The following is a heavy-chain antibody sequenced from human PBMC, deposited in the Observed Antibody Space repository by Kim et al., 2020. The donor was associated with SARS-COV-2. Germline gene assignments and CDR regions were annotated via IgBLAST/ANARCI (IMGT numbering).Heavy chain of an antibody. CDR2: IWNDGKNQ. J-gene: IGHJ6*02. V-gene: IGHV3-33*01. D-gene: IGHD3-10*01. CDR3: ARDLYGGGSPGYGMDV. Sequence: GGSLRLSCVASGFTFDMSAMHWVRQAPGKGLQWLAVIWNDGKNQYSTDSVRGRLTISRDNSKNTLFLQIDNLRAEDTAIYYCARDLYGGGSPGYGMDVWGQGTTVTVSS. CDR1: GFTFDMSA.